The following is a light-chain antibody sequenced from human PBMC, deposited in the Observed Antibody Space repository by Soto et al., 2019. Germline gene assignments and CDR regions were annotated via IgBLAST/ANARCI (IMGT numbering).Light chain of an antibody. V-gene: IGKV1-27*01. CDR2: AAS. CDR1: QAINNY. J-gene: IGKJ4*01. CDR3: QKYDSVLLI. Sequence: DIQMTQSPSSLSASVGDRVTITCRASQAINNYVAWYQKKPGQCPQLLIYAASTLQSGVPSRFSGSGSGTDFTLTISSLQPEDVATYYCQKYDSVLLIFGGGTKVEVK.